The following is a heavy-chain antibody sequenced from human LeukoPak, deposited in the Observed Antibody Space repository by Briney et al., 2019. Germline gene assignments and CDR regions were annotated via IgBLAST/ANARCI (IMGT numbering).Heavy chain of an antibody. D-gene: IGHD3-3*01. Sequence: PGGSLRLSCAASGFTFSRYWMSWVRQAPGKGLEWVANIKQDGSEKYYVDSVKSRFTISRDNAKNSLYLQMNSLRAEDTAVYHCARDGDITIFGVVDYWGQGTLVTVSS. CDR2: IKQDGSEK. CDR3: ARDGDITIFGVVDY. CDR1: GFTFSRYW. V-gene: IGHV3-7*03. J-gene: IGHJ4*02.